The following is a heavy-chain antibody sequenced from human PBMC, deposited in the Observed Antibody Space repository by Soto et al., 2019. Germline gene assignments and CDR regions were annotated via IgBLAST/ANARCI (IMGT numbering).Heavy chain of an antibody. Sequence: PGLVKPSQTLSLTCTVSGGSISGGGYYWSWIRQHPGKGLEWIGYIYYSGSTYYNPSLKSRVTISVDTSKNQFSLKLSSVTAADTAVYYCARVPNYSNYVYYYYYYGMDVWGQGTKVTV. V-gene: IGHV4-31*03. CDR2: IYYSGST. CDR3: ARVPNYSNYVYYYYYYGMDV. J-gene: IGHJ6*02. D-gene: IGHD4-4*01. CDR1: GGSISGGGYY.